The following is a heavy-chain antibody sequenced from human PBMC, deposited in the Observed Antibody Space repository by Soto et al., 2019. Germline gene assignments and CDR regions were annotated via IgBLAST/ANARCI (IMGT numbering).Heavy chain of an antibody. D-gene: IGHD4-4*01. J-gene: IGHJ3*02. Sequence: GWSLRLSCAASGFTFSSYGMHWVRQAPGKGLEWVAVIWYDGSNKYYADSVKGRFTISRDNSKNTLYLQMNSLRAEDTAVYYCARAHYDYSAPWTFDIWGQGTMVTVSS. CDR2: IWYDGSNK. CDR3: ARAHYDYSAPWTFDI. V-gene: IGHV3-33*01. CDR1: GFTFSSYG.